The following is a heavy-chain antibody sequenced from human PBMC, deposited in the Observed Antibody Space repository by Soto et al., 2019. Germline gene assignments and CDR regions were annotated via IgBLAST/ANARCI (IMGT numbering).Heavy chain of an antibody. J-gene: IGHJ4*02. V-gene: IGHV4-39*01. CDR2: IYYTGST. CDR3: ARHPGYAVPTVYATHYFNY. Sequence: QLQLQASGPGLVKPSETLSLTCTVSGDSISSNNYYCAWIRQPPGKGLEWIGSIYYTGSTYYNPSLKSRVAMSVDTSETRFSLRLSSVTAADTAVYYCARHPGYAVPTVYATHYFNYWGQGILVTVST. D-gene: IGHD2-8*01. CDR1: GDSISSNNYY.